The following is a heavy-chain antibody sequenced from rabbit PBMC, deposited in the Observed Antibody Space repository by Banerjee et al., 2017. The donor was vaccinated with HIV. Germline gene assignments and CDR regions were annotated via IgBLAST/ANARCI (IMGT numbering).Heavy chain of an antibody. V-gene: IGHV1S45*01. J-gene: IGHJ6*01. CDR3: ARGAGDVGWGYDL. CDR1: GIDFSSYYY. D-gene: IGHD4-1*01. Sequence: QQQLEESGGGLVKPGGTLTLTCKASGIDFSSYYYMCWVRQAPGKGLELIACIDISNGETTYASWAKGRFTISKTSSTTVTLQMTSLTVADTATYFCARGAGDVGWGYDLWGQGTLVTVS. CDR2: IDISNGET.